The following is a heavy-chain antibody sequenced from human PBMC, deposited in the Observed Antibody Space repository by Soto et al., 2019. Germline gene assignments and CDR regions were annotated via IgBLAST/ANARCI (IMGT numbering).Heavy chain of an antibody. J-gene: IGHJ6*02. CDR2: ISAYNGNT. CDR3: ARDNRYFDWYVSDYGMDV. V-gene: IGHV1-18*04. D-gene: IGHD3-9*01. Sequence: GASVKVSCKASGYTFTSYGISWVRQAPGQGLEWMGWISAYNGNTNYAQKLQGRVTMTTDTSTSTAYMELRSLRSDDTAVYYCARDNRYFDWYVSDYGMDVWGQGTTVTVSS. CDR1: GYTFTSYG.